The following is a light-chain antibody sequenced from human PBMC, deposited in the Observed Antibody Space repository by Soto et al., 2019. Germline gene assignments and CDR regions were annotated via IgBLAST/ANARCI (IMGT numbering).Light chain of an antibody. CDR1: QSVLYSSNNKNY. CDR2: WAS. CDR3: QQYYSRPVT. V-gene: IGKV4-1*01. Sequence: DIVMTQSPDSLAVSLGERATINCKSSQSVLYSSNNKNYLAWYQQKPGQPPKLLIYWASTRESGVPDRFSGSGSGTDYTLTINSLQAEDVAVYYCQQYYSRPVTFGGGTKVEIK. J-gene: IGKJ4*01.